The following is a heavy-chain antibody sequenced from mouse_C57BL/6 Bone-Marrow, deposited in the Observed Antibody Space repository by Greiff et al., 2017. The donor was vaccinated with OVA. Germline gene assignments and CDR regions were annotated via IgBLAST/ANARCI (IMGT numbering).Heavy chain of an antibody. J-gene: IGHJ3*01. CDR3: ARLVATRGFAY. CDR1: GYTFTSYW. D-gene: IGHD1-1*01. CDR2: IDPSDSST. Sequence: QVQLQQPGAELVRPGTSVKLSCKASGYTFTSYWMPWVKQRPGQGLEWIGVIDPSDSSTNYNHKFKGKATLTVDTSSSTAYMQLSSLTSEDSAVYYCARLVATRGFAYWGQGTLVTVSA. V-gene: IGHV1-59*01.